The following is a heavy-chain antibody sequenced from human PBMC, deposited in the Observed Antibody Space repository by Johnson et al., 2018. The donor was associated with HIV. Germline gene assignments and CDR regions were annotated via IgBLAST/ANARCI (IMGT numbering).Heavy chain of an antibody. CDR1: GFAVSSAY. Sequence: VQLVESGGGLVQPGGSLRLSCAASGFAVSSAYMSWVRQAPGKGLEWVSGINWNGGSTGYADSVKGRFTISRDNAKNSLYLQMNSLRAEDTALYYCARANSYGDYRAKAFDVWGQGTMVTVSS. V-gene: IGHV3-20*04. J-gene: IGHJ3*01. CDR3: ARANSYGDYRAKAFDV. CDR2: INWNGGST. D-gene: IGHD4-17*01.